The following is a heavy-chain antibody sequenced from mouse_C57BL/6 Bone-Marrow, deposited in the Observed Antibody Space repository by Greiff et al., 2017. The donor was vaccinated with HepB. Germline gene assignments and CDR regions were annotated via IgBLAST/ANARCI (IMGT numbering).Heavy chain of an antibody. CDR1: GYSITSGYY. CDR2: ISYDGSN. J-gene: IGHJ3*01. CDR3: AREESERAFAY. V-gene: IGHV3-6*01. Sequence: EVQLQESGPGLVKPSQSLSLTCSVTGYSITSGYYWNWIRQFPGNKLEWMGYISYDGSNNYNPSLKNRISITRDTSKNQFFLKLNSVTTEDTATYYCAREESERAFAYWGQGTLVTVSA.